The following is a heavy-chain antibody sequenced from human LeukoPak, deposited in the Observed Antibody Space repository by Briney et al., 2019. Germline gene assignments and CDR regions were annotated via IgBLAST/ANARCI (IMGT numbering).Heavy chain of an antibody. D-gene: IGHD2-2*01. Sequence: PGGSLRLSCEASGFTFSTYWMSWVRQAPGKGLEWVANIKQDGSEKYYVDSVRGRFTISRDNAKNSLYLQMNSLRAEDTAVYYCAAGPPRYCSTTTCQADYWGQGTLVTVSS. CDR3: AAGPPRYCSTTTCQADY. CDR1: GFTFSTYW. V-gene: IGHV3-7*03. CDR2: IKQDGSEK. J-gene: IGHJ4*02.